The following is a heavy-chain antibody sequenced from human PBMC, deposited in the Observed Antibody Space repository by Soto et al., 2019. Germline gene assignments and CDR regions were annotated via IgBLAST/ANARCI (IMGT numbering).Heavy chain of an antibody. V-gene: IGHV4-59*08. CDR2: IYYSGST. Sequence: SETLSLTCTVSGGSISSYYWSWIRQPPGKGLEWIGYIYYSGSTNYNPSLKSRVTISVDTSKNRFSLKLSSVTAADTAVYYCARQGGLAYNWFDPWGQGTLVTVSS. D-gene: IGHD6-19*01. J-gene: IGHJ5*02. CDR1: GGSISSYY. CDR3: ARQGGLAYNWFDP.